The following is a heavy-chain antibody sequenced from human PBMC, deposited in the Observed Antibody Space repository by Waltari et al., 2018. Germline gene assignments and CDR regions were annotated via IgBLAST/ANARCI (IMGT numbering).Heavy chain of an antibody. CDR1: GGSFSGYY. Sequence: QVQLQQWGAGLLKPSETLSLTCAVYGGSFSGYYWSWIRQPPGKGLEWIGEINHSGSTNYNPSLKSRVTISVDTSKNQCSLKLSSVTAADTAVYYCARDGGGYDRGYYWGQGTLVTVSS. V-gene: IGHV4-34*01. D-gene: IGHD5-12*01. J-gene: IGHJ4*02. CDR3: ARDGGGYDRGYY. CDR2: INHSGST.